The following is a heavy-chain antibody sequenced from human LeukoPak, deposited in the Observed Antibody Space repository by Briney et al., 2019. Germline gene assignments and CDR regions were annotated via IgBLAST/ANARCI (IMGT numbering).Heavy chain of an antibody. D-gene: IGHD3-22*01. CDR2: ISGSGGST. Sequence: PGGSLRLSCAASGFTFSSYAMSWVRQAPGKGLEWVSAISGSGGSTYCADSVKGRFTISRDNSKNTLYLQMNSLRAEDTAVYYCAKGDYYDSSGYYNPGLFDYWGQGTLVTVSS. CDR3: AKGDYYDSSGYYNPGLFDY. V-gene: IGHV3-23*01. CDR1: GFTFSSYA. J-gene: IGHJ4*02.